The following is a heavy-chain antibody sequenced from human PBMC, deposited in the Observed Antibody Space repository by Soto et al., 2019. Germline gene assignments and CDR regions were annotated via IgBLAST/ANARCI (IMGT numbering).Heavy chain of an antibody. CDR2: IYYSGST. CDR3: ARVDCSGGSCYSIDY. CDR1: GGSISGYY. J-gene: IGHJ4*02. Sequence: PSETLSLTCTFSGGSISGYYWSLIRQPPGKGLEWIGYIYYSGSTNYNPSLKSRVTISVDTSKNQFSLKLSSVTAADTAVYYCARVDCSGGSCYSIDYWGQGTLVTVSS. V-gene: IGHV4-59*01. D-gene: IGHD2-15*01.